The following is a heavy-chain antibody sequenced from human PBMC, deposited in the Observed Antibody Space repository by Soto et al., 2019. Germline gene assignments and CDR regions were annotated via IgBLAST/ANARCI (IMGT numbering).Heavy chain of an antibody. CDR1: GFTFSNYN. CDR2: INSISSTI. J-gene: IGHJ4*02. CDR3: AKADGQQWLIPHLDN. Sequence: PGVSLRLSCAASGFTFSNYNMNWVRQAPGKGLEWVSYINSISSTINYADSVKGRFTISRDNAKNTVSLQLNSLRVEDTAQYYCAKADGQQWLIPHLDNWGQGTLVTVSS. V-gene: IGHV3-48*01. D-gene: IGHD6-19*01.